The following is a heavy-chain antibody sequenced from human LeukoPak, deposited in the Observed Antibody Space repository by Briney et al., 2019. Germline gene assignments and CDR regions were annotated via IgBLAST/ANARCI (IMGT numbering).Heavy chain of an antibody. CDR3: ASSNRAAAGTFDY. D-gene: IGHD6-13*01. Sequence: GGSLRLSCAASGFTFSSYAMHWVRQAPGKGLEWVAVISYDGSNKYYADSVKGRFTISRDNSKNTLYLQMNGLRVEDTAIYYCASSNRAAAGTFDYWGQGTLVTVSS. CDR1: GFTFSSYA. CDR2: ISYDGSNK. J-gene: IGHJ4*02. V-gene: IGHV3-30-3*01.